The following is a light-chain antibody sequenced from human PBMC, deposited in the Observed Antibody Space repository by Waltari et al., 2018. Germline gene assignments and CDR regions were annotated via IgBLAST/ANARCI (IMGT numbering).Light chain of an antibody. J-gene: IGKJ1*01. CDR2: DVS. CDR1: QSLNTY. V-gene: IGKV1-39*01. Sequence: IQMTQSPPSLSASVGETVNITCRASQSLNTYLNWYQQKPGKAPKLLIYDVSSLQSGVPSRFSGSGSGTDITLTISSLQPEDFATYYCQQSYSTPRTFGHGTKVEI. CDR3: QQSYSTPRT.